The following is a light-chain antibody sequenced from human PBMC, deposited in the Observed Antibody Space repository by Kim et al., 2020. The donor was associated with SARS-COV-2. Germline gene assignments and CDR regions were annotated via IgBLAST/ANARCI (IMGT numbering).Light chain of an antibody. J-gene: IGLJ1*01. CDR2: DVS. CDR1: NSDIGDYDY. Sequence: QSALTQPASVSGSPGQSITISCIGSNSDIGDYDYVSWYQQHPGKAPKLMIYDVSQRPSGVSNRFSGAKSGTTASLTISGLQAEDAADYYCSSFTSSSTYVFGSGTKVTVL. CDR3: SSFTSSSTYV. V-gene: IGLV2-14*03.